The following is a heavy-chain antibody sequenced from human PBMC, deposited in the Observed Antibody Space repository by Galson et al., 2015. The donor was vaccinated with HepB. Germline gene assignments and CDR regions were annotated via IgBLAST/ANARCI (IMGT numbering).Heavy chain of an antibody. CDR2: INAGNGNT. V-gene: IGHV1-3*01. Sequence: ASGYTFTTYAMHWLRQAPGQRLEWMGWINAGNGNTKYSQKFQGRVTITRDTSASTAYMELSSLRSEDTAVYYCARETTVTTDYWGQGTLVIVSS. CDR1: GYTFTTYA. J-gene: IGHJ4*02. D-gene: IGHD1-1*01. CDR3: ARETTVTTDY.